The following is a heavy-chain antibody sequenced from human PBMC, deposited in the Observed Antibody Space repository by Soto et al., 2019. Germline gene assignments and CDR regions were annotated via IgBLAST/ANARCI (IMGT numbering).Heavy chain of an antibody. CDR3: ARGKATDAEIYDGVDP. D-gene: IGHD3-3*01. Sequence: QVQPVQSGAEVKKPGASVKISCKASGHPFTGYYIHWVRQSPGQGLEWMGWINHNSGGTDYGQKFQGRVTMTRDTSISTVYRELTRLRSADTAVYYCARGKATDAEIYDGVDPLGQGTVATASS. CDR2: INHNSGGT. J-gene: IGHJ5*02. CDR1: GHPFTGYY. V-gene: IGHV1-2*02.